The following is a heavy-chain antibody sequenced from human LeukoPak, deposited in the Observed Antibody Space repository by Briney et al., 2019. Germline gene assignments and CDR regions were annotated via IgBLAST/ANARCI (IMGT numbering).Heavy chain of an antibody. D-gene: IGHD3-3*01. CDR3: AKVSYFWSGYFPIQH. CDR1: GFTFSSYS. CDR2: IRYDGSNK. Sequence: PGGSLRLSCAASGFTFSSYSMNWVRQAPGKGLEWVAFIRYDGSNKYYADSVKGRFTISRDNSKNTLYLQMNSLKAEDTAVYYCAKVSYFWSGYFPIQHWGQGTLVTVSS. V-gene: IGHV3-30*02. J-gene: IGHJ1*01.